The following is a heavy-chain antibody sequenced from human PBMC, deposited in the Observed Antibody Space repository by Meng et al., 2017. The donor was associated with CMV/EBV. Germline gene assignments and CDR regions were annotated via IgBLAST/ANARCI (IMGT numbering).Heavy chain of an antibody. V-gene: IGHV3-21*01. CDR2: ISSSSSYI. CDR3: AGTPGSYDAFDI. J-gene: IGHJ3*02. CDR1: GFTFSSYS. Sequence: GESLKISCAASGFTFSSYSMNWVRQAPGKGLEWVSSISSSSSYIYYADSVKGRFTISRDNAKNSLYLQMNSLRAEDTAVYYCAGTPGSYDAFDIWGQGTMVTVSS.